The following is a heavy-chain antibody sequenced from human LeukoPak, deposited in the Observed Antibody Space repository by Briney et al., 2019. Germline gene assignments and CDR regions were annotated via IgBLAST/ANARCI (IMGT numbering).Heavy chain of an antibody. D-gene: IGHD6-19*01. CDR3: AKDRESSGLPLNYYYGMDV. J-gene: IGHJ6*02. Sequence: GRSLRLSCAASGFTFSSYGMHWVRQAPGKGLGWVAVISYDGSNKYYADSVKGRFTISRDNSKNTLYLQMNSLRAEDTAVYYCAKDRESSGLPLNYYYGMDVWGQGTTVTVSS. CDR2: ISYDGSNK. V-gene: IGHV3-30*18. CDR1: GFTFSSYG.